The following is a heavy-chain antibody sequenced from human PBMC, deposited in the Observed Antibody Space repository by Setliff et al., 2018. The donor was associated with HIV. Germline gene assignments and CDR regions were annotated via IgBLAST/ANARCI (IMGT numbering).Heavy chain of an antibody. V-gene: IGHV4-30-4*08. CDR2: IHHTGHI. J-gene: IGHJ4*02. CDR3: ARFDVTPMTTRDY. Sequence: SETLSLTCTVSGGSISSGDYYWNWVRQPPGKGLEWIGEIHHTGHINYNPSFKSRVTMSLDMSTSQFSLKMASMTAADSAVYYCARFDVTPMTTRDYRGQGTQVTVSS. D-gene: IGHD4-17*01. CDR1: GGSISSGDYY.